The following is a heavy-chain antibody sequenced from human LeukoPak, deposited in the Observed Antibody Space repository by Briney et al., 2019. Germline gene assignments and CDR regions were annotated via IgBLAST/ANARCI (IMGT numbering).Heavy chain of an antibody. Sequence: GRSLRLSCAASGFTFSSYAMHWVRQAPGKGLEWGAVISYDGSNKYYADSVKGRFTISRDNSKNTLYLQMNSLRAEDTAVYYCARDADGYFDYWGQGTLVTVSS. J-gene: IGHJ4*02. CDR2: ISYDGSNK. CDR1: GFTFSSYA. V-gene: IGHV3-30*04. CDR3: ARDADGYFDY.